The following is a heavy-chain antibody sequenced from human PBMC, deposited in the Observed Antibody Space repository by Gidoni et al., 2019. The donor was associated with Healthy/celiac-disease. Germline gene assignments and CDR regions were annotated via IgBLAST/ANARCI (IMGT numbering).Heavy chain of an antibody. CDR2: IYYSGST. V-gene: IGHV4-61*01. CDR3: ASTVYDYGDYLESYYFDY. D-gene: IGHD4-17*01. CDR1: GGSVSSGSYY. Sequence: QVQLQESGPGLVKPSETLSLTCTVSGGSVSSGSYYWSWIRQPPGKGLEWIGYIYYSGSTNYNPSLKSRVTISVDTSKNQFSLKLSSVTAADTAVYYCASTVYDYGDYLESYYFDYWGQGTLVTVSS. J-gene: IGHJ4*02.